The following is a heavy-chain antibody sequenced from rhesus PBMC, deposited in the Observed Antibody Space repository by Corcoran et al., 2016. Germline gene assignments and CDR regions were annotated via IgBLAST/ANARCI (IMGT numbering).Heavy chain of an antibody. J-gene: IGHJ4*01. V-gene: IGHV4-76*01. CDR1: GGSISGDYD. D-gene: IGHD5-42*01. CDR2: IYGGMGST. Sequence: QVQLQESGPGLVKPSETLSLTCAVSGGSISGDYDWTWIRQPPGQGLEWIGYIYGGMGSTNYTPSLKNQVTFSKDTSKNQFSLKLSSVTAADTAVYFCARNTPGIQRKHYSFDYWGQGVLVTVSS. CDR3: ARNTPGIQRKHYSFDY.